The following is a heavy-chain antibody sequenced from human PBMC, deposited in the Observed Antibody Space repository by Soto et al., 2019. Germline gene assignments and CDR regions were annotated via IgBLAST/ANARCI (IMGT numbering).Heavy chain of an antibody. CDR2: IYYSGSS. CDR3: ARAEYRSSSGYDY. D-gene: IGHD6-6*01. CDR1: GGSISSYY. V-gene: IGHV4-59*01. Sequence: QVQLQESGPGLVKPSETLSLTCTVSGGSISSYYWSWIRQPPGKGLEWIGYIYYSGSSNYTPSLKSRVTISLDTSKNHFSLKLSSVTAADTAVYYCARAEYRSSSGYDYWGQGTLVTVSS. J-gene: IGHJ4*02.